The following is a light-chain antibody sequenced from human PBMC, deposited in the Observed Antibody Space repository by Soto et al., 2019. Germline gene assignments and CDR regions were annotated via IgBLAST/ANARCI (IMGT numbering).Light chain of an antibody. CDR3: QQYNSYSPKT. CDR1: QSISSW. V-gene: IGKV1-5*01. Sequence: DIQMTQSHSTLSASVGDRVTITCRASQSISSWLAWYQQKPGKAPKLLIYDASSLESGVPSRFSGSGSGTEFTLTISSLQPDDFATYYCQQYNSYSPKTFYQGTKVEIK. J-gene: IGKJ1*01. CDR2: DAS.